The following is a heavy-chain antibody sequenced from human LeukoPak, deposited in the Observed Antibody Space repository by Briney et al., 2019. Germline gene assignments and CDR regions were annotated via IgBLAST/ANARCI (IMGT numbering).Heavy chain of an antibody. D-gene: IGHD5-18*01. CDR2: ITGSSATI. CDR1: GFIFSHYS. V-gene: IGHV3-48*01. CDR3: VRGLRGRGHSYGYFDY. J-gene: IGHJ4*02. Sequence: GGSLRLSCAASGFIFSHYSMNWVRQAPGKGLEWVSYITGSSATIYYADSVKGRFTISRDNAKNSLYLQMNSLRAEDTAVYYCVRGLRGRGHSYGYFDYWGQGTLVPVSS.